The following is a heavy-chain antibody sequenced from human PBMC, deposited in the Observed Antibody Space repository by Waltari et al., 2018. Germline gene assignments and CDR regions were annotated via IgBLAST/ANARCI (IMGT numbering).Heavy chain of an antibody. CDR3: ARHAEYFQH. CDR2: IYHSGST. J-gene: IGHJ1*01. CDR1: GYSISSGYY. V-gene: IGHV4-38-2*01. Sequence: QVQLQESGPGLVKPSETLSLTCAVSGYSISSGYYWGWIRQPPGKGLEWIGSIYHSGSTSYNPSLTSRVTISVDTSKNQFSLKLSSVTAADTAVYYCARHAEYFQHWGQGTLVTVSS.